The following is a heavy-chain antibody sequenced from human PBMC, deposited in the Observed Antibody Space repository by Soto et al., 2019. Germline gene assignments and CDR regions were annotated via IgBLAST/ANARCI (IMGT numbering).Heavy chain of an antibody. J-gene: IGHJ4*02. D-gene: IGHD4-17*01. V-gene: IGHV4-34*01. Sequence: QVQLQQWGAGLLKPSETLSLTCAVYGGSFSGYYWCWIRQPPGKGLEWNGENNHSGSTNYTPSLKRRVTISIDTSKIQFSLKLSSVTAADTAVYYCARGREPPTVTGTYYFDYWGQGTLVTVSS. CDR1: GGSFSGYY. CDR2: NNHSGST. CDR3: ARGREPPTVTGTYYFDY.